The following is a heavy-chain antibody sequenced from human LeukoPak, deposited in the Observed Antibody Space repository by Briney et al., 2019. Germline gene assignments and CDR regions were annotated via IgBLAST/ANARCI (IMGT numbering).Heavy chain of an antibody. D-gene: IGHD3-3*01. CDR1: GFTFSSYW. CDR3: ASEAPGGFLSDYYYMDV. J-gene: IGHJ6*03. V-gene: IGHV3-7*01. Sequence: GGSLRLSCAASGFTFSSYWMSWVRQAPGKGLEWVANIKQDGSEKYYVDSVKGRFTISRDNAKNSLYLQMNSLRAEDTAVYYCASEAPGGFLSDYYYMDVWGKGTTVTVSS. CDR2: IKQDGSEK.